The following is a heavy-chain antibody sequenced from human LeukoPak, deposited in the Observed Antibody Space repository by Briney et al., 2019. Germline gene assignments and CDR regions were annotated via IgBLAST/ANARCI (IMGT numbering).Heavy chain of an antibody. V-gene: IGHV4-59*01. CDR1: GGSISSYY. CDR2: IYYSGST. J-gene: IGHJ5*02. CDR3: ARGGGVVSWFDP. D-gene: IGHD3-16*01. Sequence: SETLSLTCTVSGGSISSYYWSWVRQPPGKGLEWIGYIYYSGSTNYNPSLKSRVTISVDTSKNQFSLKLSSVTAADTAVYYCARGGGVVSWFDPWGQGTLVTVSS.